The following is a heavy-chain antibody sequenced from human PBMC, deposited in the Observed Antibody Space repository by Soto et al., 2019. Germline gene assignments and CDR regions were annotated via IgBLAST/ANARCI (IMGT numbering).Heavy chain of an antibody. CDR2: IHHSGST. CDR3: ARDKITGLFDY. J-gene: IGHJ4*02. Sequence: PSETLSLTCAVYGGSFSDYYWSWIRQPPGKGLEWIGEIHHSGSTNYNPSLKSRVTISVDTSKNQFSLKLTSVTAADTAVYYCARDKITGLFDYWGQGTLVTVSS. CDR1: GGSFSDYY. V-gene: IGHV4-34*01. D-gene: IGHD2-8*02.